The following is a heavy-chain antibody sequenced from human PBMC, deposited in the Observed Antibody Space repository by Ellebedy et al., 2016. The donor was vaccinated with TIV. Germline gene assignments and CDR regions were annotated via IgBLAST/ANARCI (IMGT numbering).Heavy chain of an antibody. CDR2: IIPIFGTA. CDR3: ARDSGSYCSSTSCYYYYGMDV. CDR1: GGTFSSYA. J-gene: IGHJ6*02. Sequence: SVKVSCXASGGTFSSYAISWVRQAPGQGLEWMGGIIPIFGTANYAQKFQGRVTITADESTSTAYMELSSLRSEDTAVYYCARDSGSYCSSTSCYYYYGMDVWGQGTTVTVSS. D-gene: IGHD2-2*01. V-gene: IGHV1-69*13.